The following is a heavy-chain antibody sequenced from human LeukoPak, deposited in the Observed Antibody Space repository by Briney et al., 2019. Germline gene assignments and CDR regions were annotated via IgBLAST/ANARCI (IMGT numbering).Heavy chain of an antibody. CDR2: INPNSGGT. Sequence: ASVKVSCKASGYTFTGYYMHWVRQAPGQGLEWMGWINPNSGGTNCAQKFQGRVTMTRDTSISTAYMELSRLRSDDTAVYYCARDHSSGSFQPFDYWGQGTLVTVSS. CDR3: ARDHSSGSFQPFDY. J-gene: IGHJ4*02. D-gene: IGHD6-19*01. V-gene: IGHV1-2*02. CDR1: GYTFTGYY.